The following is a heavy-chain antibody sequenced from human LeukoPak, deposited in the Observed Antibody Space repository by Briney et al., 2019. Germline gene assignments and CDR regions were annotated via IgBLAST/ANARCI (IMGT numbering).Heavy chain of an antibody. CDR2: IKQDGSEK. CDR3: ATDLGIAAAGYFDC. J-gene: IGHJ4*02. Sequence: PGGSLRLSCAASGFIFSSYAMTWVRQAPGKGLEWVANIKQDGSEKYYVDSVKGRFTISRDNAKNSLYLQMNSLRAEDTAVYYCATDLGIAAAGYFDCWGQGTLVTVSS. D-gene: IGHD6-13*01. V-gene: IGHV3-7*05. CDR1: GFIFSSYA.